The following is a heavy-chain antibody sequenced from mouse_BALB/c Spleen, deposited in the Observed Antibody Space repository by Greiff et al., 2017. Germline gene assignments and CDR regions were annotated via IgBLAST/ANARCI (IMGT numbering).Heavy chain of an antibody. D-gene: IGHD2-5*01. V-gene: IGHV5-9-3*01. CDR2: ISSGGSYT. J-gene: IGHJ3*01. Sequence: EVQLVESGGGLVQPGGSLKLSCAASGFTFSSYAMSWVRQTPEKRLEWVATISSGGSYTYYPDSVKGRFTISRDNAKNTLYLQMSSLRSEDTAMYYCARRGSNYVAWFAYWGQGTMVTVSA. CDR3: ARRGSNYVAWFAY. CDR1: GFTFSSYA.